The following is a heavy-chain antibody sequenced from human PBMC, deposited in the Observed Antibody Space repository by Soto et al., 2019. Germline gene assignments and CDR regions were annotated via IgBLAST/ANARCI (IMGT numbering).Heavy chain of an antibody. D-gene: IGHD6-13*01. Sequence: GGSLRLSCAASGFTFSDYYMSWIRQAPGKGLEWVSYISSSSTYTNYADSVKGRFTISRDNAKNSLYLQMNSLRAEDTAVYYCARVTGYSSNWYNWFDPWGQGTLVTVSS. J-gene: IGHJ5*02. V-gene: IGHV3-11*06. CDR2: ISSSSTYT. CDR1: GFTFSDYY. CDR3: ARVTGYSSNWYNWFDP.